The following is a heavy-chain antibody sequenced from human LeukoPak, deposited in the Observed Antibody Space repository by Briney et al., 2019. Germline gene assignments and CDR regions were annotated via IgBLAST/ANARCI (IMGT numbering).Heavy chain of an antibody. CDR1: DASISGYY. D-gene: IGHD3-22*01. J-gene: IGHJ3*02. Sequence: SETLSLTCTVSDASISGYYWSWIRQPPGKGLEWIGSIHFSGSTNYNPSLKSRVTISVDTSKNQFSLKLSSVTAADTAVYYCARDYYYDSSSAFDIWGQGTMVTVSS. V-gene: IGHV4-59*01. CDR3: ARDYYYDSSSAFDI. CDR2: IHFSGST.